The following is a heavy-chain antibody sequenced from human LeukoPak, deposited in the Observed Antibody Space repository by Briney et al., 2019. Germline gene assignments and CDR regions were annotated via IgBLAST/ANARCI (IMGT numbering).Heavy chain of an antibody. CDR2: INPNSGGT. CDR1: GYTFTGYY. Sequence: ASVKVSCKASGYTFTGYYMHWVRQAPGQGLEWMGWINPNSGGTNYAQKLQGRVTMTRDTSISTAYMELSRLRSDDTAVYYCARAWELLAGVYYFDYWGQGTLVTVSS. CDR3: ARAWELLAGVYYFDY. J-gene: IGHJ4*02. V-gene: IGHV1-2*02. D-gene: IGHD1-26*01.